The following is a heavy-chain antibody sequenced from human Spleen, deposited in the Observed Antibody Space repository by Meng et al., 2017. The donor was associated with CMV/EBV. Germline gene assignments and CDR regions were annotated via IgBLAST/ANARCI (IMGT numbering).Heavy chain of an antibody. D-gene: IGHD1-1*01. V-gene: IGHV6-1*01. CDR1: GDSVSNSGAT. Sequence: CPISGDSVSNSGATWNWIRQSPSRGLEWLGRTYYRYKWYNDDAVAVKSRITINPDTSKNQFSLQLNSVTPEDSAMYYCARTTASFDYWGQGTLVTVSS. J-gene: IGHJ4*02. CDR3: ARTTASFDY. CDR2: TYYRYKWYN.